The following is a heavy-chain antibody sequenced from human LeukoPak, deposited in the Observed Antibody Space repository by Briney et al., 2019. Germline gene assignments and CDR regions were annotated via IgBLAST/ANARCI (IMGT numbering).Heavy chain of an antibody. CDR2: INPSGGST. CDR1: RYTFTSYD. CDR3: ATLGATTQEDAFDI. J-gene: IGHJ3*02. D-gene: IGHD1-26*01. V-gene: IGHV1-46*01. Sequence: ASVTVSCTASRYTFTSYDINWVRQAPGQGLEWMGIINPSGGSTSYAQKFQGRVTMTRDTSTSTVYMELSSLRSEDTAVYYCATLGATTQEDAFDIWGQGTMVTVSS.